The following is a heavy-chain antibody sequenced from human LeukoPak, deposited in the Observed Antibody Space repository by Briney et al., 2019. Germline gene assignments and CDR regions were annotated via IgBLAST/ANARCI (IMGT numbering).Heavy chain of an antibody. J-gene: IGHJ1*01. CDR3: AGHYDSSGYTY. CDR1: GFTISSNY. Sequence: PGGSLRLSCAASGFTISSNYMSWVRQAPGKGLEWVSVIYSGGSTYYADSVKGRFTISRDNSKNTLYLQMNSLRAEDTAVYYCAGHYDSSGYTYWGQGTLVTVSS. V-gene: IGHV3-66*04. CDR2: IYSGGST. D-gene: IGHD3-22*01.